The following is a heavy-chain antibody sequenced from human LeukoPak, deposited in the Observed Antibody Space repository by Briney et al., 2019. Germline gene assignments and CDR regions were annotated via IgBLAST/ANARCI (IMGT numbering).Heavy chain of an antibody. V-gene: IGHV4-59*01. CDR1: GGSISSYY. CDR2: IYYSGST. Sequence: SETLSLTCTVPGGSISSYYWSWIRQPPGKGLEWIGYIYYSGSTNYNPSLKSRVTISVDTSKNQFSLKLSSVTAADTAVYYCARFADSRTWYFDLWGRGTLVTVSS. D-gene: IGHD3-22*01. CDR3: ARFADSRTWYFDL. J-gene: IGHJ2*01.